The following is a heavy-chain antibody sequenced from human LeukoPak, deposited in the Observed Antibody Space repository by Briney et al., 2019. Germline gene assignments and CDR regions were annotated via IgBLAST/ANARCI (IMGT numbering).Heavy chain of an antibody. CDR2: IYHSGST. CDR3: ARTDYNILS. V-gene: IGHV4-39*07. J-gene: IGHJ5*02. D-gene: IGHD3-9*01. Sequence: SETLSLTCTVSGGSISGSSFYWGSIRQPPGKGLEWIGTIYHSGSTYYNPSLKSRVTISVDTSKNQFSLKLSSMTAADTAVYYCARTDYNILSWGQGTLVTVSS. CDR1: GGSISGSSFY.